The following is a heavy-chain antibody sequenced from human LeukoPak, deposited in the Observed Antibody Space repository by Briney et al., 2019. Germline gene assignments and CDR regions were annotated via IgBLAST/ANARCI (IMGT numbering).Heavy chain of an antibody. Sequence: SETLSLTCTVSGVSITTYYWSWIRQPPGKGLEWIGFVYYTGSTNYSPSLKSRVTISVDTSKNQFSLKLRSVTAADTAVYYCARISSSNWYNERGAFDVWGQGTMVTVSS. D-gene: IGHD6-13*01. CDR2: VYYTGST. CDR1: GVSITTYY. V-gene: IGHV4-59*13. J-gene: IGHJ3*01. CDR3: ARISSSNWYNERGAFDV.